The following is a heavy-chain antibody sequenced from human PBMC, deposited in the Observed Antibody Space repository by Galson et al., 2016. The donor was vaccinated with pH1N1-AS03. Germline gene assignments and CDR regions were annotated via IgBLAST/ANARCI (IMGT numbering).Heavy chain of an antibody. CDR2: IYYTGNT. V-gene: IGHV4-59*01. CDR3: ATRKHLGNSKYFDF. Sequence: LRLSCAASGFTFSNAWMSWVRQVPGKGLEWLGYIYYTGNTDTNPSLRSRIALSVDTSKNQFSMRLSSVTAADTAVYYCATRKHLGNSKYFDFWGQGTQVIVSS. J-gene: IGHJ4*02. CDR1: GFTFSNAW. D-gene: IGHD4-23*01.